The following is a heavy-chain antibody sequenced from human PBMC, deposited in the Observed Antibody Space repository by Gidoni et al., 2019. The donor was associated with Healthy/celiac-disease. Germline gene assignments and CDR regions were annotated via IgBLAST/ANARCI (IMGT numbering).Heavy chain of an antibody. CDR1: GCSFTSYC. D-gene: IGHD4-17*01. CDR3: ARLGGKTTVTPDGY. Sequence: VQLVQSGPEVKKPGESLKVSCQGSGCSFTSYCIGWVRQMPGNGLEWMAISYPGDSDTRYSPAFQGQVTNSADKSISTAYLQWSSLKASDTDMYYWARLGGKTTVTPDGYWGQGTLVTVSS. CDR2: SYPGDSDT. V-gene: IGHV5-51*03. J-gene: IGHJ4*02.